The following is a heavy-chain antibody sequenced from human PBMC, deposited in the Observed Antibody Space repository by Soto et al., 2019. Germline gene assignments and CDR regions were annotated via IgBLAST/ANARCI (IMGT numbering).Heavy chain of an antibody. V-gene: IGHV3-21*04. J-gene: IGHJ6*02. CDR2: ISCRSDI. D-gene: IGHD2-21*02. CDR1: GFIFSNYS. Sequence: PGGSLRLSCVGSGFIFSNYSINWVRQAPGKGLEWVSSISCRSDIYYAESVKGRFTISRDNAKNSVSLQMSSLRSEDTAVYYGARVYCGGDCYLEDYYGMDVWGQGTTVTVSS. CDR3: ARVYCGGDCYLEDYYGMDV.